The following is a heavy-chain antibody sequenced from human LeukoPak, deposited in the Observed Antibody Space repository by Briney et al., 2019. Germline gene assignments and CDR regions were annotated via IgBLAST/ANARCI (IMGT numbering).Heavy chain of an antibody. CDR2: IYPGDSGI. CDR1: GYSFTNYW. D-gene: IGHD2-21*02. Sequence: GESLKISCKGSGYSFTNYWIGWVRQMPGKGLEWMGIIYPGDSGIRYSPSFQGQVTISADKSISTAYLQWSSLKASDTAMYYCMRRAYCGGDCYSDYWGQGTLVTVSS. J-gene: IGHJ4*02. V-gene: IGHV5-51*01. CDR3: MRRAYCGGDCYSDY.